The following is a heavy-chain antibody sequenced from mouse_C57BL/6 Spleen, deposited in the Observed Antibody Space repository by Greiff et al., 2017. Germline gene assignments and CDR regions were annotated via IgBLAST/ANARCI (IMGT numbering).Heavy chain of an antibody. J-gene: IGHJ1*03. CDR1: GYTFTDYN. CDR3: AREGRDWYFDV. CDR2: INPNNGGT. V-gene: IGHV1-22*01. Sequence: VQLQQSGPELVKPGASVQMSCKASGYTFTDYNMHWVKQSHGTSLEWIGYINPNNGGTSYNQKFKGKATLTVNKSSSTAYLELRSLTSEDSAVYYCAREGRDWYFDVWGTGTTVTVAS.